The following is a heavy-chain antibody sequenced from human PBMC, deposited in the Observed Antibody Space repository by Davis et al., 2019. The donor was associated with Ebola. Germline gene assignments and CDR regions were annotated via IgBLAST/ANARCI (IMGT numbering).Heavy chain of an antibody. CDR3: ARALYCSGGSCYSPYYYYGMDV. V-gene: IGHV3-11*06. CDR2: ISSSSSYT. CDR1: GGSFSDYY. Sequence: LSLTCAVYGGSFSDYYMSWIRQAPGKGLEWVSYISSSSSYTNYADSVKGRFTISRDNAKNSLYLQMNSLRAEDTAVYYCARALYCSGGSCYSPYYYYGMDVWGQGTTVTVSS. J-gene: IGHJ6*02. D-gene: IGHD2-15*01.